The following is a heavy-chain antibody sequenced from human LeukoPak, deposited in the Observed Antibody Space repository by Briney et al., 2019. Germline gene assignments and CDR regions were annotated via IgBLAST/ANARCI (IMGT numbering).Heavy chain of an antibody. D-gene: IGHD3-9*01. V-gene: IGHV4-59*01. CDR3: PRSRLEATYYDIFTGYYDY. CDR2: IYYSGNT. J-gene: IGHJ4*02. Sequence: SETLSLTCTVSGGSISSYYWSWIRQPPGKGLEWIGYIYYSGNTNYNPSLKSRVTISVDTSKNQFSLKLSSVTAADPAVYYCPRSRLEATYYDIFTGYYDYWGQGTLVTVSS. CDR1: GGSISSYY.